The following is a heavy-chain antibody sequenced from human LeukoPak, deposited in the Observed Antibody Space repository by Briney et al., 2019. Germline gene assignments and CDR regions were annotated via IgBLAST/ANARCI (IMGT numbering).Heavy chain of an antibody. J-gene: IGHJ4*02. CDR3: ARACGSGSYRIKGYFDY. Sequence: SETLSLTCAVYGGSFSGYYWSWIRQPPGKGLEWIGEINHSGSTNYNPSLKSRVTISVDTSKNQFSLKLSSVTAADTAVYYCARACGSGSYRIKGYFDYWGQGTLVTVSS. D-gene: IGHD3-10*01. V-gene: IGHV4-34*01. CDR2: INHSGST. CDR1: GGSFSGYY.